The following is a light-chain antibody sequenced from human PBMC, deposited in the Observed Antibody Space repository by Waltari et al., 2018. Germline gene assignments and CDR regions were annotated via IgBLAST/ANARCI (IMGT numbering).Light chain of an antibody. CDR3: ATWDNSLTAVV. Sequence: QSVLTQPPSVSAAPGQKVTISCSGSSSNIGNYFVSWYHQLPGATPKLLIYDKNNRPSGIPDRFSASKSGTSATLAITGLQIGDEADYYCATWDNSLTAVVFGGGTKLTVL. J-gene: IGLJ2*01. CDR1: SSNIGNYF. V-gene: IGLV1-51*01. CDR2: DKN.